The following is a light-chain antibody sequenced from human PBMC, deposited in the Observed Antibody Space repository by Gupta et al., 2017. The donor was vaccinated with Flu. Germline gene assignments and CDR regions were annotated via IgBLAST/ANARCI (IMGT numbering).Light chain of an antibody. J-gene: IGKJ3*01. CDR3: QHYGSSPRLT. V-gene: IGKV3-20*01. CDR1: QSVSSSY. Sequence: EIVLTQSPGTLSLSPGERATLSCRASQSVSSSYLAWYQQKPGQAPRLLIYGASSRATGLPDRFSGSWYGTYFTLTISMLDPEDFAVYYCQHYGSSPRLTFGHGTKVDIK. CDR2: GAS.